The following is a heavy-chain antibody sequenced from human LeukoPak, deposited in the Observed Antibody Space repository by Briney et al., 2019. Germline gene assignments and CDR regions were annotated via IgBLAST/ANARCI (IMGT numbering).Heavy chain of an antibody. CDR3: ATDFYDTT. J-gene: IGHJ5*02. V-gene: IGHV3-15*07. Sequence: PGGSLRLSCATSGFTFSNAWMNWVRQAPGKGLEWVGRIRSNSDGGTIDYAAPVKGRFALSRDDSKNTLYLQMNSLQTEDTAVYYCATDFYDTTWGQGTLVAVSS. D-gene: IGHD3-22*01. CDR1: GFTFSNAW. CDR2: IRSNSDGGTI.